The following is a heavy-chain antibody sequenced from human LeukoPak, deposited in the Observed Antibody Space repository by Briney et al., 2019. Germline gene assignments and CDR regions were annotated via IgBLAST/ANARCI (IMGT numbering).Heavy chain of an antibody. Sequence: SETLSLTCTVSGGSISSGSYYWSWIRQPAGKGLEWIGRIYTSGSTNYNPSLKSRVTISVDTSKNQFSLKLSSVTAADTAVYYCARVFWSGYYTDYYYYMDVWGKGTTVTVSS. J-gene: IGHJ6*03. CDR3: ARVFWSGYYTDYYYYMDV. V-gene: IGHV4-61*02. D-gene: IGHD3-3*01. CDR2: IYTSGST. CDR1: GGSISSGSYY.